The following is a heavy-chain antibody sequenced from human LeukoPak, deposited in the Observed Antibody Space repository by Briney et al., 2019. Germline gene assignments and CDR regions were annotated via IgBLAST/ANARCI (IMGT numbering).Heavy chain of an antibody. CDR1: GGSISSGRYY. Sequence: PSETLSLTCTVSGGSISSGRYYWPWIRQRRGKGLDWIGYMHNNGNTYYNPYLKSRVTMSEDMSQNQFSLKLSSVRAADAAVYYCARWPEGVEGHYYGMDVWGKGPTVTVSS. CDR3: ARWPEGVEGHYYGMDV. V-gene: IGHV4-31*03. J-gene: IGHJ6*04. CDR2: MHNNGNT.